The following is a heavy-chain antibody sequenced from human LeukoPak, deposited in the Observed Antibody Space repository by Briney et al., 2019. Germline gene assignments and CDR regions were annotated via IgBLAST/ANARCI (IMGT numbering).Heavy chain of an antibody. D-gene: IGHD1-26*01. CDR3: AKGYSGSYYGNDY. CDR2: LSVDGGST. J-gene: IGHJ4*02. Sequence: PGGSLRLSCAASGFTVSKYVMSWVRQVPGKGLEWVSSLSVDGGSTYYADSVKGRFTISRDNSRNTVYLLMNSLRAEDTAVYYCAKGYSGSYYGNDYWGQGTLVTVSS. CDR1: GFTVSKYV. V-gene: IGHV3-23*01.